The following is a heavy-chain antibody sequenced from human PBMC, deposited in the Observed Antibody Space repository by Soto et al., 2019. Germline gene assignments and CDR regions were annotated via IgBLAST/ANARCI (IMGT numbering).Heavy chain of an antibody. CDR2: IRSKANNYAT. J-gene: IGHJ4*02. V-gene: IGHV3-73*01. D-gene: IGHD3-16*01. CDR3: TGATPFDY. CDR1: GFTFSDSA. Sequence: GSLRLSCAASGFTFSDSAMHWVRQASGKGLEWVGRIRSKANNYATAYAASVKGRFTISRDDSKNTAYLQMNSLKTEDTAVYYCTGATPFDYWGQGTLVTVSS.